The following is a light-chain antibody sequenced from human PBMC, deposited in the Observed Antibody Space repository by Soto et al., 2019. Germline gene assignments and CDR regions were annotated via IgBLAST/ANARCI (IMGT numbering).Light chain of an antibody. CDR3: QQYASSPYT. Sequence: TVLTQSPGSLSLSPGERATLSCRASQSVSSSYLAWYQQKPGQAPRLLIYGASRRATGIPDRFSGRESGTDFTLTITTLEPEDSAVYFCQQYASSPYTFGQGTKVDIK. J-gene: IGKJ2*01. CDR2: GAS. V-gene: IGKV3-20*01. CDR1: QSVSSSY.